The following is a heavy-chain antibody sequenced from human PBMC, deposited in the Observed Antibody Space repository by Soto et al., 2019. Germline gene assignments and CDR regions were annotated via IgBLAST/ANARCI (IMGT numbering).Heavy chain of an antibody. CDR1: GFRFSEHA. CDR3: SRGSFGYYGP. V-gene: IGHV3-49*04. D-gene: IGHD2-2*03. CDR2: IRNTPYGGTT. Sequence: DVQLVESGGGSVAPGRSLRLSCNCSGFRFSEHAMTWVRQAPGKGLEWVGFIRNTPYGGTTDYAASVRGRFTISRDDSASIAYLQMNSLKTEDSGLYYCSRGSFGYYGPWGPGTLVTVSA. J-gene: IGHJ5*02.